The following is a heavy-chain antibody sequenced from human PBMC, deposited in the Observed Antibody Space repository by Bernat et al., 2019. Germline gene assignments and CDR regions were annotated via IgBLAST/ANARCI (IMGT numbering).Heavy chain of an antibody. CDR2: IWYDGSNK. J-gene: IGHJ4*02. Sequence: QVQLVESGGGVVQPGRSLRLSCAASGFTFSSYGMHWVRQAPGKGLEWVAVIWYDGSNKYYADSVKGRFTISRDNSKNTLYLQMNSLRAEDTAVYYCARGDDYGDFTGYWGQGTLVTVSS. V-gene: IGHV3-33*01. CDR1: GFTFSSYG. D-gene: IGHD4-17*01. CDR3: ARGDDYGDFTGY.